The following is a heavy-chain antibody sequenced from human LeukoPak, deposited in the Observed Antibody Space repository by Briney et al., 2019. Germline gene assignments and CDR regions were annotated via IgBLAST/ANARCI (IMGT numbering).Heavy chain of an antibody. CDR1: GGSFSGYY. J-gene: IGHJ5*02. CDR2: INHSGST. CDR3: ARYYGSGINWFDP. Sequence: PSETLSLTCAVYGGSFSGYYWSWIRQPPGKGLEWIGEINHSGSTNYNPSLKSRVTISVDTSKNQFSLKLSSVTAADTAVYYCARYYGSGINWFDPWGQGTLVTVSS. V-gene: IGHV4-34*01. D-gene: IGHD3-10*01.